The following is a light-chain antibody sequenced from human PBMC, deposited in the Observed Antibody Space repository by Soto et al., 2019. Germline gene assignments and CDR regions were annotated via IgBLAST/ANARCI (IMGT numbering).Light chain of an antibody. CDR2: LNSDGSH. J-gene: IGLJ2*01. Sequence: QLVLTQSPSDSASLGAWVKLTCTLSSGHSSYAIAWHQQQPEKGPRYLMKLNSDGSHSKGDGIPDRFSGSSSGAERYLTISSLQSEDEADYYCQTWGTGIHVVFGGGTKLTVL. CDR1: SGHSSYA. CDR3: QTWGTGIHVV. V-gene: IGLV4-69*01.